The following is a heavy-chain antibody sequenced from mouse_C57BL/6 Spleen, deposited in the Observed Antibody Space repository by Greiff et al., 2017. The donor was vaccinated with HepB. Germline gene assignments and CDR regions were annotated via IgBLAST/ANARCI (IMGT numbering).Heavy chain of an antibody. Sequence: EVQLQQSGTVLARPGASVKMSCKTSGYTFTSYWMHWVKQRPGQGLEWIGAIYPGNSDTSYNQKFKGKAKLTAVTSASTAYMELSSLTNEDSAVYYCTNIYYDYSPWFAYWGQGTLVTVSA. CDR3: TNIYYDYSPWFAY. J-gene: IGHJ3*01. CDR1: GYTFTSYW. CDR2: IYPGNSDT. D-gene: IGHD2-4*01. V-gene: IGHV1-5*01.